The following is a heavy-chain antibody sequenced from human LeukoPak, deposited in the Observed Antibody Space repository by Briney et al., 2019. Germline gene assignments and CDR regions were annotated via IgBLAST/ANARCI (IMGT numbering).Heavy chain of an antibody. CDR2: IYYSGST. V-gene: IGHV4-59*01. CDR3: ARSRGYSGYDPEIYFDY. D-gene: IGHD5-12*01. J-gene: IGHJ4*02. Sequence: PSETLSLTCTVSGGSISSYYWSWIRQPPGKGLEWIGYIYYSGSTNYNPSLKSRVTISVDTSKNQFSLKLSSVTAADTAVYYCARSRGYSGYDPEIYFDYWGQGTLVTVSS. CDR1: GGSISSYY.